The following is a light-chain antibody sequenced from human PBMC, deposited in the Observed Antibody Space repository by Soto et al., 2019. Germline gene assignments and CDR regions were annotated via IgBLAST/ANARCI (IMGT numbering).Light chain of an antibody. V-gene: IGKV3-11*01. CDR3: QQRANWVT. Sequence: EIVLTQSPATLSLSPGERATLSCRASQSVSTYLGWFQQKPGQAPRLLIYDASNRATGIPARFSGSGSATDFTLAISSLEPEDSAVYYCQQRANWVTFGHGTRLEIK. CDR1: QSVSTY. J-gene: IGKJ5*01. CDR2: DAS.